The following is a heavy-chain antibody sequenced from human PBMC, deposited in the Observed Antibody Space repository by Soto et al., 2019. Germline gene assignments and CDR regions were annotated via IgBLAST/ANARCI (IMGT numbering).Heavy chain of an antibody. CDR2: IWYDGTNK. D-gene: IGHD2-8*01. Sequence: QVQLVESGGGVVQPGRSLRLSCAASGFTFSSYGMHWVRQAPGKGLEWVAVIWYDGTNKYYADSVKGRFTISRDNSKNALYLQMNSLRAEDTAVYYCARGRYCTNGVCYTEGEDWGQGTLVTVSS. CDR1: GFTFSSYG. CDR3: ARGRYCTNGVCYTEGED. J-gene: IGHJ4*02. V-gene: IGHV3-33*01.